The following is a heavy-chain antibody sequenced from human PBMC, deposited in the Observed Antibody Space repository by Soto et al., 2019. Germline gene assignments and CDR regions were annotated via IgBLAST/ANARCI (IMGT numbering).Heavy chain of an antibody. J-gene: IGHJ4*02. D-gene: IGHD2-8*01. V-gene: IGHV2-5*02. CDR2: IYWDDGK. CDR3: AHGAYSGEGWCFFEC. CDR1: GFSVNVIGVR. Sequence: SGPTLVNPTQTLTLTCTLSGFSVNVIGVRVGWIRQSPGKALEWLALIYWDDGKRYSPSLKNRLTVTKDTLKNQVVLTMTNMDPADTGTYYCAHGAYSGEGWCFFECLGPGTLSIVS.